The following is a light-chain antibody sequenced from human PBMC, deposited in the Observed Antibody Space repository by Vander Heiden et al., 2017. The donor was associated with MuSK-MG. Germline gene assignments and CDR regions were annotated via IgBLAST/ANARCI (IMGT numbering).Light chain of an antibody. CDR2: GAS. V-gene: IGKV3-15*01. CDR1: QSVSSN. CDR3: QQDNNSPPLT. Sequence: EIVMTQSPATLSVSPGERATLSCRASQSVSSNLAWYQQKPGQAPRLLIYGASTRATGIPARFSGSGYGTEFTLTISSLQSEDFAVYSCQQDNNSPPLTFGGGTKVEIK. J-gene: IGKJ4*01.